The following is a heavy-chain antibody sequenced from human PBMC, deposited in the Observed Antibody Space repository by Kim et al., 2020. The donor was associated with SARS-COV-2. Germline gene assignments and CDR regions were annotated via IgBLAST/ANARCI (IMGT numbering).Heavy chain of an antibody. CDR1: GFTFSSYS. J-gene: IGHJ5*02. D-gene: IGHD3-3*01. Sequence: GGSLRLSCAASGFTFSSYSMNWVRQAPGKGLEWVSYISSSSSTIYYADSVKGRFTISRDNAKNSLYLQMNSLRYEDTAVYYCARVESYDFWSGYYTGGDYNWFDPWGQGTLVTVSS. CDR2: ISSSSSTI. V-gene: IGHV3-48*02. CDR3: ARVESYDFWSGYYTGGDYNWFDP.